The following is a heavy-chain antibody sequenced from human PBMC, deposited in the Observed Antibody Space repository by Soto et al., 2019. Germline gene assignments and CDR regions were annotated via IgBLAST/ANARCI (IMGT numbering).Heavy chain of an antibody. CDR1: GGTFSSYA. V-gene: IGHV1-69*13. D-gene: IGHD3-3*01. CDR2: IIPIFGTA. J-gene: IGHJ6*02. CDR3: ARGGYDFWSGPLAGYGMDV. Sequence: EASVKVSCKASGGTFSSYAISWVRQAPGQGLEWMGGIIPIFGTANYAQKFQGRVTITADESTSTAYMELSSLRSEDTAVYYCARGGYDFWSGPLAGYGMDVWGQGTTVTVSS.